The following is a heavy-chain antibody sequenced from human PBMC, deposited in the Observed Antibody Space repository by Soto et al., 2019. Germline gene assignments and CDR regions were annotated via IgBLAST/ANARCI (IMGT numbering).Heavy chain of an antibody. Sequence: QVQLVQSGAEVKKPGASVKVSCKASGYTFTSYGISWVRQAPGQGLEWMGWISAYNGNTNYAQKLQGRVTMTTDTSRSTADMEMRSLRSDDTAVYYCARDRIAYCGGDCYSEGWGQGTLVTVSS. CDR1: GYTFTSYG. V-gene: IGHV1-18*01. J-gene: IGHJ4*02. CDR2: ISAYNGNT. D-gene: IGHD2-21*02. CDR3: ARDRIAYCGGDCYSEG.